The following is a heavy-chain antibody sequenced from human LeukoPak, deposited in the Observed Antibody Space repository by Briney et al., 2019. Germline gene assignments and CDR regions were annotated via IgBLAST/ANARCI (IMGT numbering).Heavy chain of an antibody. CDR3: ARDGGDGYPGPYDY. CDR2: ISSSSSYI. Sequence: GGSLRLSCAASGFTFSSYSRNWVRQAPGKGLEWVSSISSSSSYIYYADSVKGRFTISRDNAKNSLYLQMNSLRAEDTAVYYCARDGGDGYPGPYDYWGQGTLVTVSS. D-gene: IGHD5-24*01. CDR1: GFTFSSYS. V-gene: IGHV3-21*01. J-gene: IGHJ4*02.